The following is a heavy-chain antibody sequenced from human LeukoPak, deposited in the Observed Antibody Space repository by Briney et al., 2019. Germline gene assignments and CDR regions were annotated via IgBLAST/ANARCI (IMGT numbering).Heavy chain of an antibody. Sequence: SETLSLTCAVYGGSFSGYYWSWIRQPSGKGLEWIGEINHSGSTNYNPSLKSRVTISVDTSKNQFSLKLSSVTAADTAVYYCARDRGELYDYWGQGTLVTVSS. CDR3: ARDRGELYDY. J-gene: IGHJ4*02. CDR1: GGSFSGYY. CDR2: INHSGST. D-gene: IGHD3-16*01. V-gene: IGHV4-34*01.